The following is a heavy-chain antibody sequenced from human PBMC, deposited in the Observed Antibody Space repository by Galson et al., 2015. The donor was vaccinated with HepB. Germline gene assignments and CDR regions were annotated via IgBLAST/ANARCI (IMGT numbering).Heavy chain of an antibody. D-gene: IGHD3-22*01. Sequence: SLRLSCAASGFTFSSYAMHWVRQAPGKGLEWVAVISYDGSNKYYADSVKGRFTISRDNSKNTLYLQMNSLRAEDTAVYYCAREFYDSSGYYDDAFDIWGQGTMVTVSS. CDR3: AREFYDSSGYYDDAFDI. J-gene: IGHJ3*02. V-gene: IGHV3-30-3*01. CDR1: GFTFSSYA. CDR2: ISYDGSNK.